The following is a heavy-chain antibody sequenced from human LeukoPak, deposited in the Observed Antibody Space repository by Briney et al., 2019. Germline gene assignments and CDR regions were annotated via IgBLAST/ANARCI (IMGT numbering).Heavy chain of an antibody. CDR1: GFTFSTYG. CDR2: ISSSTTTI. D-gene: IGHD2-15*01. J-gene: IGHJ4*02. CDR3: ARDGVALH. V-gene: IGHV3-48*01. Sequence: GGPLRLSCAASGFTFSTYGMSWVRRAPGKGLEWVSYISSSTTTIQYADSVKGRFTISRDNAKNSVFLHMNSLRVEDTAVYYCARDGVALHWGQGTLVTVSS.